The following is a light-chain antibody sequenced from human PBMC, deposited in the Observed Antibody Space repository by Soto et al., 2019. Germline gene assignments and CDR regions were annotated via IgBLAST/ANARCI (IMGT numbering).Light chain of an antibody. J-gene: IGKJ3*01. V-gene: IGKV3-11*01. Sequence: EIVLTQSPATLSLSPGERATLSCRASQSVSSYLAWYQQKPGQAPRLLIYDASNRATGIPARFSGSGSGTDSTRPISSLEPEDFAVYYCQQRSNWPRLFTFGPGTKVDIK. CDR1: QSVSSY. CDR3: QQRSNWPRLFT. CDR2: DAS.